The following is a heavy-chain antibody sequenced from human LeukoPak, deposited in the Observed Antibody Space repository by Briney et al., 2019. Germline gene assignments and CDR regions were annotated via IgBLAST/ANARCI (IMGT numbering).Heavy chain of an antibody. CDR3: ARATRVVTAIGDAFDI. J-gene: IGHJ3*02. D-gene: IGHD2-21*02. Sequence: GGSLRLSCAASGFTFSSYAMHWVRQAPGKGLEYVSAISSNGGSTYYANSVKGRFTISRDNPKNTLYLQMGSLRAEDMAVYYCARATRVVTAIGDAFDIWGQGTMVTVSS. CDR1: GFTFSSYA. CDR2: ISSNGGST. V-gene: IGHV3-64*01.